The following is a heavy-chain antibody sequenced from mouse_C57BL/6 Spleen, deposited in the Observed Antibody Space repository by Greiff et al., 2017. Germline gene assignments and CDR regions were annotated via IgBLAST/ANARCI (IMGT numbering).Heavy chain of an antibody. D-gene: IGHD1-1*01. Sequence: EVKLMESGGGLVKPGGSLKLSCAASGFTFSDYGMHWVRQAPEKGLEWVAYISSGSSTIYYADTVKGRFTISRDNAKNTLFLQMTSLRSEDTAMYYCAREVGRSYVGVWFAYWGQGTLVTVSA. CDR2: ISSGSSTI. CDR3: AREVGRSYVGVWFAY. CDR1: GFTFSDYG. J-gene: IGHJ3*01. V-gene: IGHV5-17*01.